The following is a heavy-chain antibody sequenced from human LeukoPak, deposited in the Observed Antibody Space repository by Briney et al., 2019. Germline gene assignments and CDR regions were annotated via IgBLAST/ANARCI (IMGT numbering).Heavy chain of an antibody. CDR2: IYYSGST. CDR1: GGSISSYY. V-gene: IGHV4-59*13. J-gene: IGHJ5*02. CDR3: ARGRYSSGWSPDSGFDP. Sequence: KPSATLPLTCTVSGGSISSYYRSWIRAPPGERLGWIGFIYYSGSTNYNPSVKGRVTISVDTSKNQFPRKLSSVTAADTAVYYWARGRYSSGWSPDSGFDPWGQGTLVTVSS. D-gene: IGHD6-19*01.